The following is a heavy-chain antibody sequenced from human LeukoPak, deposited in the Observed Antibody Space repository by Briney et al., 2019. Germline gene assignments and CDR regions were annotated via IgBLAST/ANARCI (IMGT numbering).Heavy chain of an antibody. D-gene: IGHD6-6*01. CDR1: GGSISSYY. V-gene: IGHV4-59*08. CDR3: ARYIAARDY. Sequence: SETLSLTCTVSGGSISSYYWSWIRQPPGKGLEWIGYIYYSGSTYYNPSLKSRVTISVDTSKNQFSLKLSSVTAADTAVYYCARYIAARDYWGQGTLVTVSS. CDR2: IYYSGST. J-gene: IGHJ4*02.